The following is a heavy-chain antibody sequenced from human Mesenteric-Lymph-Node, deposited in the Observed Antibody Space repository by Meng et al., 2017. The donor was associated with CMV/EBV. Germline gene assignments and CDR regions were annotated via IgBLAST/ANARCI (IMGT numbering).Heavy chain of an antibody. CDR3: ARGRPRSPLDH. CDR1: GGSFNDYY. D-gene: IGHD1-26*01. V-gene: IGHV4-34*01. Sequence: SETLSLTCAVYGGSFNDYYWTWIPQPPGKGLEWIGEINHSGSTNYNPSLKSRVTISIDTSKMQFSLKVGSVTAADTAVYYCARGRPRSPLDHWGQGTLVTVSS. CDR2: INHSGST. J-gene: IGHJ4*02.